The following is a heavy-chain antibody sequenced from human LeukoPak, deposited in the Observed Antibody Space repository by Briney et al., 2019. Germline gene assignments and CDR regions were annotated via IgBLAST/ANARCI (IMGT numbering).Heavy chain of an antibody. CDR2: IYHSGST. CDR1: GGSISSGGYS. V-gene: IGHV4-30-2*01. Sequence: SETLSLTCAVSGGSISSGGYSWSWIRQPPGKGLEWIGYIYHSGSTYYNPSLKSRVTISVDRSKNQFSLKLSSVTAADTAVYYCARGTYDSSASYYFDYWGQGTLVTVSS. J-gene: IGHJ4*02. CDR3: ARGTYDSSASYYFDY. D-gene: IGHD3-22*01.